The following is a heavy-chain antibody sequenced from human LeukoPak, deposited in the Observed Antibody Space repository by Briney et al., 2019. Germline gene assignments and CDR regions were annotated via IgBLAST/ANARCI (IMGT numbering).Heavy chain of an antibody. V-gene: IGHV3-48*03. CDR2: ISSTGNTI. Sequence: GGSLRLSCAASGFTFSSYEMNWARQAPGKGLEWVSYISSTGNTIYYADSVKGRFTISRDNAKNSLYLQMNSLRAEDTAVYYCAQIPSFDYWGQGTLVTVSS. CDR1: GFTFSSYE. CDR3: AQIPSFDY. J-gene: IGHJ4*02.